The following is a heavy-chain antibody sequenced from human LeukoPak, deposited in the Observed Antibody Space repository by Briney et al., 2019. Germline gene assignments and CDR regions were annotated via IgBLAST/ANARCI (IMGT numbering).Heavy chain of an antibody. CDR3: AAYGQDAFDI. CDR2: IYSGGNT. D-gene: IGHD4-17*01. V-gene: IGHV3-53*01. CDR1: GFTVGSIY. J-gene: IGHJ3*02. Sequence: GGSLRLSCAASGFTVGSIYMNWVRQAPGKGLEWVSVIYSGGNTYYADSVKGRFTISRDNSKNTVYLQMNSLRAEDTAVYYYAAYGQDAFDIWGQGTMVTVSS.